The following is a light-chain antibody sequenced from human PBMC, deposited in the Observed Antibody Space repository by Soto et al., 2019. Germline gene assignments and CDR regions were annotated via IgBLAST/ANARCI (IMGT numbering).Light chain of an antibody. CDR3: QQRSKLPRT. Sequence: EITLTQSPGTLSLSPGESATLSCRASQSVSDYLAWYQQKAGQPPRVLIYGASNRATDIPARFSGSGSGTDFTLTISRLEPEDSAVYYCQQRSKLPRTFGGGTRVEIK. J-gene: IGKJ4*01. CDR2: GAS. CDR1: QSVSDY. V-gene: IGKV3-11*01.